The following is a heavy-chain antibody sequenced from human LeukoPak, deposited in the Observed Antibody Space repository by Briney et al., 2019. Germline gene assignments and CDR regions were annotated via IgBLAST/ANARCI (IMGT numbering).Heavy chain of an antibody. CDR2: IYHTGTT. CDR3: ARRNVPGGGNWFDP. D-gene: IGHD3-10*01. CDR1: GDSITNARSY. J-gene: IGHJ5*02. Sequence: SETLSLTCTVPGDSITNARSYWGWIRQPPGKGLEWIGAIYHTGTTYYKSPLKTRAATSLDMSKNHFSLRLNSGTAADTAIYFCARRNVPGGGNWFDPWGQGTLVVVSS. V-gene: IGHV4-39*02.